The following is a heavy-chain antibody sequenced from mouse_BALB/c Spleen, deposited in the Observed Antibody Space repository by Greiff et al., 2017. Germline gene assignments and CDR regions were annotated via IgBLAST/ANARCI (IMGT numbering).Heavy chain of an antibody. D-gene: IGHD2-14*01. CDR2: IWGDGST. CDR3: ARDPAYYRYDGYAMDY. V-gene: IGHV2-6-7*01. Sequence: VQVVESGPGLVAPSQSLSITCTVSGFSLTGYGVNWVRQPPGKGLEWLGMIWGDGSTDYNSALKSRLSISKDNSKSQVFLKMNSLQTDDTARYYCARDPAYYRYDGYAMDYWGQGTSVTVSS. J-gene: IGHJ4*01. CDR1: GFSLTGYG.